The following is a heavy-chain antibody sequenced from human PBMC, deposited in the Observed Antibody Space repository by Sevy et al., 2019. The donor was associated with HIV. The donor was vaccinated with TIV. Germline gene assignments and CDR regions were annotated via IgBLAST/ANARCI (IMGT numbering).Heavy chain of an antibody. CDR1: GGTFSSYA. Sequence: ASVKVSCKASGGTFSSYAISWVRQAPGQGLEWMGRIIPIFGTANYAQKFQGRVTITADESTSTAYMELSSLRSEDTAVYYCAGIGYCSSTSCYGAFDIWGQGTMVTVSS. J-gene: IGHJ3*02. V-gene: IGHV1-69*13. D-gene: IGHD2-2*03. CDR2: IIPIFGTA. CDR3: AGIGYCSSTSCYGAFDI.